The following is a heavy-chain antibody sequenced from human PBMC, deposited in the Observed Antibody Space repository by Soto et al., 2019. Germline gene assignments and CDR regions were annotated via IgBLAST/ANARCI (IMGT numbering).Heavy chain of an antibody. CDR3: AKDLIAARPYYYYGMDV. J-gene: IGHJ6*02. V-gene: IGHV3-30*18. CDR2: ISYDGSNK. D-gene: IGHD6-6*01. CDR1: GFTFSSYG. Sequence: PGGSLRLSCAASGFTFSSYGMHWVRQAPGKGLEWVAVISYDGSNKYYADSVKGRFTISRDNSKNTLYLQMNSLRAEDTAVYYCAKDLIAARPYYYYGMDVWGQGTTVTV.